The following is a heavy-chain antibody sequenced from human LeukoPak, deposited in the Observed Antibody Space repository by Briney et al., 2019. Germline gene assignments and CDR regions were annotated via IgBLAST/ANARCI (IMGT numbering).Heavy chain of an antibody. CDR3: ARDLFEYSSSPAHWFDP. V-gene: IGHV4-61*02. D-gene: IGHD6-6*01. CDR2: IYTSGST. CDR1: GGSISSGSYY. J-gene: IGHJ5*02. Sequence: PSETLPLTCTVSGGSISSGSYYWSWIRQPAGKGLEWIGRIYTSGSTNYNPSLKSRVTMSVDTSKNQFSLKLSSVTAADTAVYYCARDLFEYSSSPAHWFDPWGQGTLVTVSS.